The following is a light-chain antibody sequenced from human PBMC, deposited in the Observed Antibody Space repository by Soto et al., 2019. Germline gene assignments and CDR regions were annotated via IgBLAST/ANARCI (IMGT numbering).Light chain of an antibody. CDR1: QNISNW. J-gene: IGKJ1*01. Sequence: MQKTQSPSTLSASIGDRVTITCRASQNISNWLAWYQQKPGKAPKLLIYKASSLEGGVPSRFSGSASGTEFTLTISSLQPDDFATYYCQDYDGFPWTFGQGTKVEIK. V-gene: IGKV1-5*03. CDR3: QDYDGFPWT. CDR2: KAS.